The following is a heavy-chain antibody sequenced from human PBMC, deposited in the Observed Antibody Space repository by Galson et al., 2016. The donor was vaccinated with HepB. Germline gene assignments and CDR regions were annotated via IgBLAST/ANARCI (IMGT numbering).Heavy chain of an antibody. CDR1: GDSVSNNNAA. Sequence: CAISGDSVSNNNAAWNWMRQSPSRGLEWLGRTYYRSKWYYDYAVSVKSRATINSDTSKNQFSLQLNSVTPEDTAVYYCAKSRIGGSGIGDFDYWGQGTLVTVSS. V-gene: IGHV6-1*01. J-gene: IGHJ4*02. CDR2: TYYRSKWYY. CDR3: AKSRIGGSGIGDFDY. D-gene: IGHD6-13*01.